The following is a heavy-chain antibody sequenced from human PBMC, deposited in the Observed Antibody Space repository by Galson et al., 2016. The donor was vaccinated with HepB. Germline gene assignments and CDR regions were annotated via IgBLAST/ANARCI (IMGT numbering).Heavy chain of an antibody. CDR3: ARWDYGYFY. CDR2: ISYDGSNE. CDR1: GFVVSSTY. D-gene: IGHD5-18*01. Sequence: SLRLSCAASGFVVSSTYMAWVRQAPGKGLEWVALISYDGSNEYYADSVKGRFTISRDNSKNTLYLQMNSLRPEDTALYYCARWDYGYFYWGQGTLVTVSS. V-gene: IGHV3-30-3*01. J-gene: IGHJ4*02.